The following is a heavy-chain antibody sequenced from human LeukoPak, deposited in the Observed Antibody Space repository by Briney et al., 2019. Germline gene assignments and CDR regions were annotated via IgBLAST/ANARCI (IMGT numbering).Heavy chain of an antibody. CDR3: AKDGNSFGYSGYDDAFDI. J-gene: IGHJ3*02. CDR1: GFTFSSYA. V-gene: IGHV3-23*01. CDR2: ISGSGGST. Sequence: GGSLRLSCAASGFTFSSYAMSWVRQAPGKGLEWVSAISGSGGSTYYADSVKGRFTISRDNSKNTLYLQMNSLRAEDTAVYYCAKDGNSFGYSGYDDAFDIWGQGTMVTVSP. D-gene: IGHD5-12*01.